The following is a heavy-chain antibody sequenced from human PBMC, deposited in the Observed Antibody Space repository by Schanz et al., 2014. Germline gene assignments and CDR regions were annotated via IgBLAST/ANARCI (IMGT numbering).Heavy chain of an antibody. D-gene: IGHD3-16*02. CDR3: GEYGSDSYTDP. V-gene: IGHV1-69*02. CDR2: IVPMVNVT. CDR1: GGTFASYT. J-gene: IGHJ5*02. Sequence: QVQLVQSGAEVKKPGSSVKVSCKASGGTFASYTLNWMRQARGQGPELVVRIVPMVNVTLYTHKFQGRVTITADTSTSTTSMQQRSLRSADAAVYYCGEYGSDSYTDPWGQGTLVTVSS.